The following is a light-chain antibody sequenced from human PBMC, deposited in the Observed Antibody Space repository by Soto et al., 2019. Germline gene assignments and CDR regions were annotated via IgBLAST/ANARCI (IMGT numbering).Light chain of an antibody. CDR1: HIVGTNY. J-gene: IGKJ1*01. CDR3: QQYGISPWT. Sequence: EPAVTQSPGTLALSPGKRATLSCRASHIVGTNYLAWLQQKPAQPPRLIIYAASVRDPGIPDRFRGRGFGADFTLAIGGLEPEDFAVYYCQQYGISPWTFGQGTKVDIK. CDR2: AAS. V-gene: IGKV3-20*01.